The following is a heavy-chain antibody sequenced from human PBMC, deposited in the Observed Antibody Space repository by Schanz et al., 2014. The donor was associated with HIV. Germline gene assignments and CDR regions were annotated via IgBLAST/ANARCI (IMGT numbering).Heavy chain of an antibody. CDR2: INPKSGGA. J-gene: IGHJ4*02. Sequence: QVQLVQSGAEVKKPGSSVKVSCKASGGTLSSYAISWVRQAPGQGLEWMGWINPKSGGADYAAKFQGRVTMTWDTSTRTAFMELSSLTSDDTAIYYCARAYCSGGSCHDYWGQGTLVTVSS. D-gene: IGHD2-15*01. V-gene: IGHV1-2*02. CDR1: GGTLSSYA. CDR3: ARAYCSGGSCHDY.